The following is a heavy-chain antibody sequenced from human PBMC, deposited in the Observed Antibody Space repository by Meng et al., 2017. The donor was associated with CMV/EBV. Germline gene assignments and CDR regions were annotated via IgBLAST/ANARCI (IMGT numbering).Heavy chain of an antibody. CDR3: ARLKERGLLWFGELSGWFDP. J-gene: IGHJ5*02. CDR2: IYYSGST. CDR1: GGSISSSSYY. Sequence: SETLSLTCTVSGGSISSSSYYWGWVRQPPGKGLEWIGCIYYSGSTYYNPSLKSRVTISVDTSKNQFSLKLSSVTAADTAVYYCARLKERGLLWFGELSGWFDPWGQGTLVTVSS. V-gene: IGHV4-39*01. D-gene: IGHD3-10*01.